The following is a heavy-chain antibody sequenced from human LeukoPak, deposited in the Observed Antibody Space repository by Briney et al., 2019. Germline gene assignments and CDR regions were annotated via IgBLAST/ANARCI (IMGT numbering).Heavy chain of an antibody. CDR2: ISGSGGST. CDR1: GFTFGDYA. Sequence: PGGSLRLSCTASGFTFGDYAMSWVRQAPGKGLEWVSAISGSGGSTYYADSVKGRFTISRDNSKNTLYLQMNSLRAEDTAVYYCAKVNSMVRGVIPTYYYCYYMDVWGKGTTVTVSS. V-gene: IGHV3-23*01. D-gene: IGHD3-10*01. CDR3: AKVNSMVRGVIPTYYYCYYMDV. J-gene: IGHJ6*03.